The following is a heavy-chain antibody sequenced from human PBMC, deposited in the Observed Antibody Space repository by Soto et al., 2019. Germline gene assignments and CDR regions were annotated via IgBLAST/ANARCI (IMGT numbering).Heavy chain of an antibody. D-gene: IGHD4-17*01. CDR1: GGSFSGYY. V-gene: IGHV4-34*01. CDR3: VRDLYGDYYFDY. CDR2: INHSGST. Sequence: PSETLSLTCAVYGGSFSGYYWSWIRQPPGKGLEWIGEINHSGSTNYNPSLKSRVTISVDKSKNQFSLKLSSVTAADTAVYYCVRDLYGDYYFDYWGQGTLVTVSS. J-gene: IGHJ4*02.